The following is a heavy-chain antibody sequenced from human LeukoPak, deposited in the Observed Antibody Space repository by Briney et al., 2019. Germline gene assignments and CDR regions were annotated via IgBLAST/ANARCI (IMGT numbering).Heavy chain of an antibody. CDR2: IYTSGST. Sequence: SETLSLTCTASGGSISSYYWSWIRQPPGKGLEWIGYIYTSGSTNYNPSLKSRVTISVDTSKNQFSLKLSSVTAADTAVYYCARRFKQQLALQNYYYYYMDVWGKGTTVTVSS. D-gene: IGHD6-13*01. J-gene: IGHJ6*03. CDR3: ARRFKQQLALQNYYYYYMDV. CDR1: GGSISSYY. V-gene: IGHV4-4*09.